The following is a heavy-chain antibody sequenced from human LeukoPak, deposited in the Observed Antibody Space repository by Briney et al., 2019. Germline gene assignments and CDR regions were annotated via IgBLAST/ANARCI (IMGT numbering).Heavy chain of an antibody. Sequence: ASVKVSCKASGYTFTDYYMHWVRQAPGQGLEWMGWINPNSAGTNYAQNFEGRVTMTRDTSISTAYMELSRLISDDTAVYYCARDLTPANAFDFWGQGTMVTVSS. CDR1: GYTFTDYY. J-gene: IGHJ3*01. V-gene: IGHV1-2*02. CDR3: ARDLTPANAFDF. CDR2: INPNSAGT. D-gene: IGHD2-15*01.